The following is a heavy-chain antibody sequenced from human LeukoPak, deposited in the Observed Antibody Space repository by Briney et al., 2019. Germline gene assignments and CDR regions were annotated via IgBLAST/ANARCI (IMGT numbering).Heavy chain of an antibody. CDR3: AKDSVTYYFDY. J-gene: IGHJ4*02. D-gene: IGHD2-21*02. V-gene: IGHV3-30*18. CDR2: ISYDGSNK. CDR1: GFTFSNYG. Sequence: PGGSLRLSCAASGFTFSNYGMHWVRQAPGEGLEWVAVISYDGSNKYYADSVKGRFTISRDNSKNTLYLQMNSLRAEDTAVYYCAKDSVTYYFDYWGQGTLVTVSS.